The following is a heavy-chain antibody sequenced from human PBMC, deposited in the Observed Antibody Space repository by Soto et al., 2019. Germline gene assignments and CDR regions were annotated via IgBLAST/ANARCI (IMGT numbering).Heavy chain of an antibody. Sequence: QVQLQESGPGLVKPSETLSLTCTVSGGSVSSGSYYWSWIRQPPGKGLEWIGYIYYSGSTNYNPSLQSRVTISVDTSKHQFSLELSSVTAADTAVYYCARDILYCDHYFPHWGQGTLVTVSS. D-gene: IGHD4-17*01. CDR3: ARDILYCDHYFPH. V-gene: IGHV4-61*01. J-gene: IGHJ1*01. CDR1: GGSVSSGSYY. CDR2: IYYSGST.